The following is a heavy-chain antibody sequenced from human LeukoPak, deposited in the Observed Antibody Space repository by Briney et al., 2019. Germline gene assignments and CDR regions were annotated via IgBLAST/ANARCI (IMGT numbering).Heavy chain of an antibody. CDR2: IVGGSGNT. Sequence: ASVKVSCKASGFTFTSSAMQWVRQARGQRLEWIGWIVGGSGNTNYAQKFQERVTITRDMSTSTAYMELSSLRSEDTAVYYCARGEWLQTYYFDYWGQGTLVTVSS. CDR1: GFTFTSSA. D-gene: IGHD3-3*01. CDR3: ARGEWLQTYYFDY. J-gene: IGHJ4*02. V-gene: IGHV1-58*02.